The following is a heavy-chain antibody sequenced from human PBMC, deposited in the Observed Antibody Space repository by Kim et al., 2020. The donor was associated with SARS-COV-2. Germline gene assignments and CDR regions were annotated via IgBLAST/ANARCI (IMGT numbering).Heavy chain of an antibody. CDR1: GYTFTSYG. V-gene: IGHV1-18*01. CDR2: ISAYNGNT. Sequence: ASVKVSCKASGYTFTSYGISWVRQAPGQGLEWMGWISAYNGNTNYAQKLQGRVTMTTDTSTSTAYMELRSLRSDDTAVYYCARGRVYCSSTSCKGHAFDIWGQGTMVTVSS. D-gene: IGHD2-2*01. J-gene: IGHJ3*02. CDR3: ARGRVYCSSTSCKGHAFDI.